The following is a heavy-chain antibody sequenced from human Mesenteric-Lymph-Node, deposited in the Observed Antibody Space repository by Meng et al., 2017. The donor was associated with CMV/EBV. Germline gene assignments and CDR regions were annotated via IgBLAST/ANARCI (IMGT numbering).Heavy chain of an antibody. Sequence: ASVKVSCKASGYTFTSYGTSWVRQAPGQGLEWMGWISAYNGNTNYAQKLQGRVTMTTDTSTSTAYMELRSLRSDDTAVYYCARDRGYSGYEDFDYWGQGTLVTVSS. CDR3: ARDRGYSGYEDFDY. J-gene: IGHJ4*02. D-gene: IGHD5-12*01. V-gene: IGHV1-18*01. CDR2: ISAYNGNT. CDR1: GYTFTSYG.